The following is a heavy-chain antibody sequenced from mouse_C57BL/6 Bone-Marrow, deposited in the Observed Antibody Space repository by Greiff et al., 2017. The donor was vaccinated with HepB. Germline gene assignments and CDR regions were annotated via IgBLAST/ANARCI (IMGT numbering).Heavy chain of an antibody. CDR2: IDPENGDT. J-gene: IGHJ3*01. Sequence: VQLQQSGAELVRPGASVKLSCTASGFNIKDDYMHWVKQRPEQGLEWIGWIDPENGDTEYASKFQGKATITADTSSNTAYLQLSSLTSEDTAVYYCTTLNYYGSRAYWGQGTLVTVSA. V-gene: IGHV14-4*01. CDR1: GFNIKDDY. CDR3: TTLNYYGSRAY. D-gene: IGHD1-1*01.